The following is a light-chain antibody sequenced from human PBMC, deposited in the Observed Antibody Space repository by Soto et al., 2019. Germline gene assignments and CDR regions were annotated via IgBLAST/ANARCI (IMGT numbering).Light chain of an antibody. CDR2: EVT. J-gene: IGLJ2*01. CDR3: SSFSISSTYVV. Sequence: QSALTQPASVSGSPGQSITISCAGTTSDVGAYNYVSWYQQHPGKAPKLMIYEVTKRPSGVSNRFSGSKSGNTASLTISGLQPEDEGDYYCSSFSISSTYVVFGGGTQLTVL. CDR1: TSDVGAYNY. V-gene: IGLV2-14*01.